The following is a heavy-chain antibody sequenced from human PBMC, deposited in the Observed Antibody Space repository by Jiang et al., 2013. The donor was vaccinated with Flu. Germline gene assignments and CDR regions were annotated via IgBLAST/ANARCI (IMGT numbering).Heavy chain of an antibody. CDR3: ARGAYYSKLD. J-gene: IGHJ4*02. D-gene: IGHD2-21*01. Sequence: SRGLEWLGRTYYRSKWYNDYAVSVKGRITINPDTSKNQFSLLLNSVTPEDTAVYYCARGAYYSKLDWGQGTLVTVSS. V-gene: IGHV6-1*01. CDR2: TYYRSKWYN.